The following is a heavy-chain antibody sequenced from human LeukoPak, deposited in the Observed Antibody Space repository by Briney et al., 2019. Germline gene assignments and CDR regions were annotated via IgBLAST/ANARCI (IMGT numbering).Heavy chain of an antibody. V-gene: IGHV3-30-3*01. CDR3: ARDLGGSYFYFDY. D-gene: IGHD1-26*01. J-gene: IGHJ4*02. CDR2: ISYDGSNK. CDR1: GFTFSSYA. Sequence: GGSLRLSCAASGFTFSSYAMHWVRQAPGKGLEWVAVISYDGSNKYYADSVKGRFTISRDNSKNTLYLQMNSLRAEDTAVYYCARDLGGSYFYFDYWGQGTLVTVSS.